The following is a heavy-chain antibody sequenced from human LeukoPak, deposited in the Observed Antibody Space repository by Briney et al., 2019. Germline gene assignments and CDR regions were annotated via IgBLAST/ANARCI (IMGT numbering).Heavy chain of an antibody. V-gene: IGHV3-7*01. CDR2: IKQDGSEK. D-gene: IGHD5-24*01. J-gene: IGHJ4*02. Sequence: GGSLRLSCTASGFTFSSYWMRWVRQVPGKGLEWVANIKQDGSEKYYVDSMKGRFTISRDNAKNSVYLQMNSLRAEDTAVYYCARDGVATINYWGQGTLVTVYS. CDR3: ARDGVATINY. CDR1: GFTFSSYW.